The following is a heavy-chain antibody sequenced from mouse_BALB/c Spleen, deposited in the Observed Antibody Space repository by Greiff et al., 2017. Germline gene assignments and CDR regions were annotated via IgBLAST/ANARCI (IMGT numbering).Heavy chain of an antibody. D-gene: IGHD4-1*01. V-gene: IGHV5-17*02. Sequence: EVHLVESGGGLVQPGGSRKLSCAASGFTFSSFGMHWVRQAPEKGLEWVAYISSGSSTIYYADTVKGRFTISRDNPKNTLFLQMTSLRSEDTAMYYCARQNWDEDYFDYWGQGTTLTVSS. CDR1: GFTFSSFG. J-gene: IGHJ2*01. CDR2: ISSGSSTI. CDR3: ARQNWDEDYFDY.